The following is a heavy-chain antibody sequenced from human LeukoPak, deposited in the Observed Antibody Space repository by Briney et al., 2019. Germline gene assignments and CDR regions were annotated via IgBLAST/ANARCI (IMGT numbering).Heavy chain of an antibody. J-gene: IGHJ5*02. CDR3: AREGSYHWFDP. Sequence: SQTLSLTCTVSGGSIGSGGYYWSWIRQHPGKGLEWIGHIYYSGSTSHNPSLKSRLIISVDTFKNQFSLKLSSVTAADTAVYYCAREGSYHWFDPWGQGTLVTVSS. D-gene: IGHD3-16*01. V-gene: IGHV4-31*03. CDR1: GGSIGSGGYY. CDR2: IYYSGST.